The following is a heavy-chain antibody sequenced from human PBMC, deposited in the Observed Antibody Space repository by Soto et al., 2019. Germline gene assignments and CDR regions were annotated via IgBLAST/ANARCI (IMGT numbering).Heavy chain of an antibody. Sequence: SETLSLTCAVYGGSFSGYYWSWIRQPPGKGLEWIGEINHSGSTNYNPSLKSRVTISVDTSKNQFSLKLSSVTAADTAVYYCARGSRLRFLEWLLGTWFDPWGQGTLVTVYS. CDR3: ARGSRLRFLEWLLGTWFDP. CDR2: INHSGST. V-gene: IGHV4-34*01. J-gene: IGHJ5*02. CDR1: GGSFSGYY. D-gene: IGHD3-3*01.